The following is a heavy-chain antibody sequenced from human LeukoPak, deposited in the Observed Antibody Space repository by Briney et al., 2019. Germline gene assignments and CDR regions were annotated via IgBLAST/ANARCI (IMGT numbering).Heavy chain of an antibody. CDR3: ARMRATITMVRGVITRELDY. J-gene: IGHJ4*02. V-gene: IGHV1-2*02. CDR1: GYTFTGYY. Sequence: GASVKVSCKASGYTFTGYYMNWVRQAPGQGLEWMGWINPNSGRTNYAQKFQGRVTMTRDTSISTAYMELSRLRSDDTAVYYCARMRATITMVRGVITRELDYWGQGTLVTVSS. CDR2: INPNSGRT. D-gene: IGHD3-10*01.